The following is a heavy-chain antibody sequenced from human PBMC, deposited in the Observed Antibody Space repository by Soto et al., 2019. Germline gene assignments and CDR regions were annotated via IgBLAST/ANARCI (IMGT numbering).Heavy chain of an antibody. J-gene: IGHJ4*02. CDR2: ISSSSSYI. CDR3: ARSGIADSPVDY. Sequence: EASLSLSCAASGFTFSSYSMNWVRQAPGKGLEWVSSISSSSSYIYYEDSVKGRFTISRDKAKNSLYLQMNSRRAEDTAVYYCARSGIADSPVDYWSQG. CDR1: GFTFSSYS. V-gene: IGHV3-21*01. D-gene: IGHD6-13*01.